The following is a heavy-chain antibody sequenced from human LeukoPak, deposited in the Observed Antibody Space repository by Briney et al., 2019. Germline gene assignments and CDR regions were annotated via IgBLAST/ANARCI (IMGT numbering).Heavy chain of an antibody. CDR2: IRRKAYGGTT. D-gene: IGHD6-19*01. Sequence: GGSLRLSCTASGFTFADYTMSWVRPAPGKGLEWVGFIRRKAYGGTTEYAASVKGRFTISRDDSKSIAYLQMNSLKTEDTAVYYCTGPYSSGWYRLDYWGQGTLVTVSS. CDR1: GFTFADYT. J-gene: IGHJ4*02. V-gene: IGHV3-49*04. CDR3: TGPYSSGWYRLDY.